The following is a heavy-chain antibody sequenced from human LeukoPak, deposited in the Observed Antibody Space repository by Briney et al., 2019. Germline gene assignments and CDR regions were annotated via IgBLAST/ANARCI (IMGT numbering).Heavy chain of an antibody. CDR2: GHYSGST. D-gene: IGHD6-6*01. V-gene: IGHV4-59*02. Sequence: SETLSLTCTVSGASVYSYYWSWIRQPPGKGLEWIGYGHYSGSTSYNPSLKSRVTISVDTSKNQFSLRVYLVTAADTAVYYCASSSPAHDYWGQGTLVTVSS. CDR3: ASSSPAHDY. CDR1: GASVYSYY. J-gene: IGHJ4*02.